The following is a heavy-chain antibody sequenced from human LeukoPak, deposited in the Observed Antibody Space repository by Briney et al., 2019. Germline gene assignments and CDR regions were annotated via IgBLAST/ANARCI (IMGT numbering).Heavy chain of an antibody. CDR3: AKGPRTVRFGDRQKGIFDY. CDR1: GGSISSYY. J-gene: IGHJ4*02. D-gene: IGHD3-10*01. CDR2: ISGSGGRR. Sequence: ETLSLTCTVSGGSISSYYWSWVRQAPGKGLEWVSDISGSGGRRYYADSVKGRFTISRDNSKNTLFLQMNSLRAEDTAVYYCAKGPRTVRFGDRQKGIFDYWGQGTLVTVSS. V-gene: IGHV3-23*01.